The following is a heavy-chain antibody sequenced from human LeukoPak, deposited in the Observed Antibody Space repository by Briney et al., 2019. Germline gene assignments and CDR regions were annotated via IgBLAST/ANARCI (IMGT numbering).Heavy chain of an antibody. CDR3: ASYMSYYGSGSPVDI. J-gene: IGHJ3*02. Sequence: ASVKVSCKASGYTFTGYYMHWVRQAPGQGLEWMGWINPNSGGTNYAQKFQGGVTMTRDTSISTAYMELSRLRSDDTAVYYCASYMSYYGSGSPVDIWGQGTMVTVSS. CDR2: INPNSGGT. V-gene: IGHV1-2*02. D-gene: IGHD3-10*01. CDR1: GYTFTGYY.